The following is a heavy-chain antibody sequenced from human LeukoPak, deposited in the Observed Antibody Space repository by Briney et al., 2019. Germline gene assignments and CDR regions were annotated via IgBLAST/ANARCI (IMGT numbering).Heavy chain of an antibody. CDR2: IYYSGST. Sequence: KPSETLSLTCTVSGGSISSSSYYWGWIRQPPGKGLEWIGSIYYSGSTYYNPSLKSRVTISVDTSKNQFSLKLSSVTAADTAVYYCAREERYSSSWYLNWFDPWGQGTLVTVSS. V-gene: IGHV4-39*02. J-gene: IGHJ5*02. CDR1: GGSISSSSYY. CDR3: AREERYSSSWYLNWFDP. D-gene: IGHD6-13*01.